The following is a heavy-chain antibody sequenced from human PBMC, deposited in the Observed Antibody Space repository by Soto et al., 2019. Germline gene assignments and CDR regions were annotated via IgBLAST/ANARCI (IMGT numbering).Heavy chain of an antibody. Sequence: GGSLRLSCTASGFTFSIYVMHWIRQAPGKGLEWVAFTSYDSSTKYYADSVKGRFTVSRDNSKNTLYLQMSSLRPEDTAVYYCATVFGVASDSFDYWGQGTPVTVSS. CDR3: ATVFGVASDSFDY. J-gene: IGHJ4*02. CDR2: TSYDSSTK. D-gene: IGHD3-3*01. V-gene: IGHV3-30-3*01. CDR1: GFTFSIYV.